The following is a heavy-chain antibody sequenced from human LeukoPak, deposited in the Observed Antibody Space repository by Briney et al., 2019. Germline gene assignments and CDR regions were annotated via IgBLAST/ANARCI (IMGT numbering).Heavy chain of an antibody. D-gene: IGHD4-17*01. J-gene: IGHJ3*02. V-gene: IGHV3-48*02. CDR2: ISSSGTTI. Sequence: GGALRLSCAASGFTFNSYSMNWVRQAPGKGLDWVSHISSSGTTIYYADSVKGRFTISRDNAKNSLYLQMNSLRDEDTAVYYCARDRGYGDYVDVFDIWGQGTMVTVSS. CDR1: GFTFNSYS. CDR3: ARDRGYGDYVDVFDI.